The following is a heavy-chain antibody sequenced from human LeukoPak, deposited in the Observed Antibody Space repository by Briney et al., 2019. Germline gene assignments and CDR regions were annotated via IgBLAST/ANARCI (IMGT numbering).Heavy chain of an antibody. D-gene: IGHD3-10*01. J-gene: IGHJ3*02. Sequence: GGSLRLSCAASGFTFSLYAMNWVRQAPGKGLEWVSYINDDSSDIHYAGSVRGRFTISRDNAQNSVYLHMNSLTAEDTALYYCARDWVAGVPFDAFDIWGQGTMVSVSS. CDR2: INDDSSDI. CDR1: GFTFSLYA. V-gene: IGHV3-21*05. CDR3: ARDWVAGVPFDAFDI.